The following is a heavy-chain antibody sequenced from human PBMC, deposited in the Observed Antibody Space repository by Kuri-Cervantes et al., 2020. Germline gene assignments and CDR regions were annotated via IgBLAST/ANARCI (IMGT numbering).Heavy chain of an antibody. D-gene: IGHD3-10*01. V-gene: IGHV4-61*02. CDR1: GGSISSGSYY. Sequence: SKTLSLTGTVSGGSISSGSYYWSWIRQPAGKGLEWIGRIYTSGSTNYNPSLQSRVTISVDTSKNQFSLKLCSVTAADTAVYYCARGYMVRGVTHTFLEYWGQGTLVTVSS. J-gene: IGHJ4*02. CDR3: ARGYMVRGVTHTFLEY. CDR2: IYTSGST.